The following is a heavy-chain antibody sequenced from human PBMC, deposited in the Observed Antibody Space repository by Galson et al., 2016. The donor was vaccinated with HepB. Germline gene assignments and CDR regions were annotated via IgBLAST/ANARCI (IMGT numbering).Heavy chain of an antibody. V-gene: IGHV4-38-2*01. Sequence: TLSLTCAVSGYSISSGYYWGWIRQSPGKGLEWIASFYRSETTYYAPSLKSRVTISVDTSKNQFSLKLSSVTAADTAVYYCARAGTTVTTHYYYLDSWGQGTLVTVSP. CDR1: GYSISSGYY. J-gene: IGHJ4*02. CDR2: FYRSETT. CDR3: ARAGTTVTTHYYYLDS. D-gene: IGHD4-17*01.